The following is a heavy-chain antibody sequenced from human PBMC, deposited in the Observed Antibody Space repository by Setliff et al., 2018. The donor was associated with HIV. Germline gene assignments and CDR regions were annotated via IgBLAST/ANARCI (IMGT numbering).Heavy chain of an antibody. CDR1: GFTFSTDW. CDR2: IKSKTDGGTT. V-gene: IGHV3-15*01. Sequence: PGGSLRLSCAASGFTFSTDWMNWVRQAPGKGLEWVGRIKSKTDGGTTDYATPVKGRFTISRDDSQNMVYLQMNSLKTEDTAMYYCTPIHNYTDHCPDPWGQGTLVTVSS. D-gene: IGHD2-21*02. J-gene: IGHJ5*02. CDR3: TPIHNYTDHCPDP.